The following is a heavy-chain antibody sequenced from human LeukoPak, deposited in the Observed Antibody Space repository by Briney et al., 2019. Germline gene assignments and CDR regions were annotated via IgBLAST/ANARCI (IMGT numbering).Heavy chain of an antibody. CDR3: ARDPSDSSSTLFYYYYYYMDV. J-gene: IGHJ6*03. D-gene: IGHD6-6*01. Sequence: ASVKVSCKASGYTFTSYDINWVRQAPGQGLEWMGWINPNSGGTNYAQKFQGRVTMTRDTPISTAYMELSRLRSDDTAVYYCARDPSDSSSTLFYYYYYYMDVWGKGTTVTVSS. CDR2: INPNSGGT. CDR1: GYTFTSYD. V-gene: IGHV1-2*02.